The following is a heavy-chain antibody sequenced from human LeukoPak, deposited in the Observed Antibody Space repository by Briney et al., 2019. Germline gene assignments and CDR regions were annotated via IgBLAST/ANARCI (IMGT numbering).Heavy chain of an antibody. V-gene: IGHV1-18*01. J-gene: IGHJ6*03. CDR1: GYTFTSYG. CDR2: ISAYNGNT. D-gene: IGHD6-19*01. CDR3: ARGGSGWTDYYYYYMDV. Sequence: ASVKVSCKASGYTFTSYGISWVRQAPGQGLEWMGWISAYNGNTNYAQKLQGRVTMTTDTSTSTAYMELRSLRSDDTAVYYCARGGSGWTDYYYYYMDVWGKGTTVTVSS.